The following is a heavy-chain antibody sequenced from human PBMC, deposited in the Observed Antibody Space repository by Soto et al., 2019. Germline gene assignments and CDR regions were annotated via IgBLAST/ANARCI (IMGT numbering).Heavy chain of an antibody. D-gene: IGHD3-9*01. CDR1: GFSLSTSEVG. CDR3: AHRFDWYYFNF. Sequence: QITLKESGPTLVKPTQTLTLTCTFSGFSLSTSEVGVGWIRQPPGKALEWLALIYWDDDKRYSPYLKSRLTITKDTSQNQVVLTMTNMDPVDTATYYCAHRFDWYYFNFWGQGTLVTVSP. V-gene: IGHV2-5*02. CDR2: IYWDDDK. J-gene: IGHJ4*02.